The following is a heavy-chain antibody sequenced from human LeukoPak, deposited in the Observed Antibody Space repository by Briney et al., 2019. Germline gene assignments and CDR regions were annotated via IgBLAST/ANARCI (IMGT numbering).Heavy chain of an antibody. Sequence: ASVKVSCKASGYTFTSYGISWVRQAPGQGLEWMGWISAYNGNTNYAQKLQGRVTMTTDTSTSTAYMELRSLRSDDTAAYYCARGRIVVVPAAIRGSYYYYGMDVWGQGTTATVSS. CDR2: ISAYNGNT. V-gene: IGHV1-18*04. CDR1: GYTFTSYG. D-gene: IGHD2-2*02. J-gene: IGHJ6*02. CDR3: ARGRIVVVPAAIRGSYYYYGMDV.